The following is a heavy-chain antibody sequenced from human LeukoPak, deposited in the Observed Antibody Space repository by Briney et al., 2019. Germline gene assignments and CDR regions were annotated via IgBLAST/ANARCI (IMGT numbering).Heavy chain of an antibody. D-gene: IGHD6-19*01. CDR2: ISGYNGHT. CDR1: GYTFTSYG. CDR3: ARGLAVAANRAFDI. V-gene: IGHV1-18*01. Sequence: ASVKVSCKASGYTFTSYGIVWVRQAPGQRLEWMGTISGYNGHTNYAQKFQDRVTMTTDASTKTVYLDLRSLRYDDTAVYYCARGLAVAANRAFDIWGQGTRVTVSS. J-gene: IGHJ3*02.